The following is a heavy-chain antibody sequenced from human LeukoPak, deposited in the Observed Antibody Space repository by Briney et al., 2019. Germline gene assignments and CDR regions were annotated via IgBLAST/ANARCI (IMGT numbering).Heavy chain of an antibody. V-gene: IGHV3-7*05. D-gene: IGHD7-27*01. CDR3: ATTDQPLGILDY. Sequence: GRSLRLSCAASGFTFSTYWMTWVRQAPGKGLEWVANIKPDGSEKDYVDSVKGRFTISRNNAKKSLYLQMKNLRAEETAVYYCATTDQPLGILDYWGQGTLVTVSS. J-gene: IGHJ4*02. CDR1: GFTFSTYW. CDR2: IKPDGSEK.